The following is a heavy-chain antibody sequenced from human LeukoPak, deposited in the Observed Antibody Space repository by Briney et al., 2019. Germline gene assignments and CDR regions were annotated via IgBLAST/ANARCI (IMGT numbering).Heavy chain of an antibody. D-gene: IGHD1-14*01. CDR2: IYYSGNT. V-gene: IGHV4-59*01. CDR1: GDSISNYY. CDR3: ARYRNEALFAFDI. Sequence: PSETLSPTCTVSGDSISNYYWSWIRQPPGKGLEWIGYIYYSGNTDYNPSLKSRVTISIDTSKNQFSLRLNSVTAADTAVYYCARYRNEALFAFDIWGQGTMVTVSS. J-gene: IGHJ3*02.